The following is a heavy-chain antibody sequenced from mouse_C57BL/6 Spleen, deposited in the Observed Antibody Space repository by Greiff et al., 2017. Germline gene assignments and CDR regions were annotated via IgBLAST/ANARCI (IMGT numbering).Heavy chain of an antibody. CDR1: GYTFTSYW. D-gene: IGHD2-3*01. CDR3: ARLYDGYAMDY. V-gene: IGHV1-64*01. CDR2: IHPNSGST. Sequence: QVQLQQPGAELVKPGASVKLSCKASGYTFTSYWMHWVKQRPGQGLEWIGMIHPNSGSTNYNEKFKSKATLTVDKSSSTAYMQLSSLTSEDSAVYYCARLYDGYAMDYWGQGTSVTVSS. J-gene: IGHJ4*01.